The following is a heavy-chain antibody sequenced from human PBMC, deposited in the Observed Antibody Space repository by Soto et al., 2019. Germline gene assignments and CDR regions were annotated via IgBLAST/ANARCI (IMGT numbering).Heavy chain of an antibody. J-gene: IGHJ4*02. CDR3: AIDFPDCSSTSCYYGYYFDY. V-gene: IGHV1-8*01. Sequence: GASVKVSCKASGYTFTSYDINWVRQATGQGLEWMGWMNPNSGNTGYAQKFQGRVTMTRDTSISTAYMELRSLRSDDTAVYYCAIDFPDCSSTSCYYGYYFDYWGQGTLVTVSS. CDR2: MNPNSGNT. D-gene: IGHD2-2*01. CDR1: GYTFTSYD.